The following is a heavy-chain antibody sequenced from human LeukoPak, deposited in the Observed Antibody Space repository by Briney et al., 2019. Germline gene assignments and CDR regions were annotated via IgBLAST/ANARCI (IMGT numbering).Heavy chain of an antibody. Sequence: PSETLSLTCAVSGGSISSGGYSWSWIRQPPGKGLEWIGYIYYSGSTYYNPSLKSRVTISVDTSKNRFSLNLRSVTAADTAVYYCLRYESNGGRFDPWGQGTLVTVSS. CDR2: IYYSGST. CDR3: LRYESNGGRFDP. CDR1: GGSISSGGYS. V-gene: IGHV4-30-4*07. D-gene: IGHD3-22*01. J-gene: IGHJ5*02.